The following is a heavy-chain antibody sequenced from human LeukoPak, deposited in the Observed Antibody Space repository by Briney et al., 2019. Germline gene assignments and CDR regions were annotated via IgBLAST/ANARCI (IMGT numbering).Heavy chain of an antibody. V-gene: IGHV3-23*01. CDR1: GFTFRSYA. J-gene: IGHJ4*02. Sequence: GGSLRLSCAASGFTFRSYAMNWVRQAPGKGLEWVSAISGSGSATYYADSVKGRFTTSRDNSKNTLYLEMNSLRAEDTAVYYCARGRYADSWGQGTLVTVSS. D-gene: IGHD5-18*01. CDR3: ARGRYADS. CDR2: ISGSGSAT.